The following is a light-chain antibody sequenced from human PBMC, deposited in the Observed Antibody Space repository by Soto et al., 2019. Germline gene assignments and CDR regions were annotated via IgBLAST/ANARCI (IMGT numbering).Light chain of an antibody. CDR2: AAS. CDR1: QGISSY. V-gene: IGKV1-9*01. Sequence: DIQLTQSPSFLSASVGDRVTITCRASQGISSYLAWYQQRPGKAPKLLIYAASTLQSGVPSSFSGSGSETEFTLTICCLQHEDFAPYYCQQLNSYPRTLGHGTKVDIK. J-gene: IGKJ3*01. CDR3: QQLNSYPRT.